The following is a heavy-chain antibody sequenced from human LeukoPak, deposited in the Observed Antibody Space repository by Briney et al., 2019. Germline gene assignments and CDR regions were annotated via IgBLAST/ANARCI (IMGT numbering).Heavy chain of an antibody. D-gene: IGHD6-13*01. CDR1: GFTFSSYE. CDR3: ARSGYSSSWRFDY. CDR2: ISSSGSTI. Sequence: PGGSLRLSCAASGFTFSSYEMNWVRQAPGKGLEWVSYISSSGSTIYYADSVKGRFTISRDNAKNSLYMQMNSLRAEDTAVYHCARSGYSSSWRFDYWGQGTLVTVSS. V-gene: IGHV3-48*03. J-gene: IGHJ4*02.